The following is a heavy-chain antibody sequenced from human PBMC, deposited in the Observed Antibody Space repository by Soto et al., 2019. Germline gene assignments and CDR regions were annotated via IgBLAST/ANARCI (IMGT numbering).Heavy chain of an antibody. CDR3: AKDRDGAAAGPTKFYGMDV. V-gene: IGHV3-23*01. D-gene: IGHD6-13*01. CDR1: GFTFSSYA. Sequence: EVQLLESGGGLVQPGGSLRLYCAASGFTFSSYAMSWVRQAPGKGLEWVSVISGSGDRTYYADSVRGRFTISRDNSKNTLYLQMNSLRAEDTAVYYCAKDRDGAAAGPTKFYGMDVWGQGTTVTVSS. CDR2: ISGSGDRT. J-gene: IGHJ6*02.